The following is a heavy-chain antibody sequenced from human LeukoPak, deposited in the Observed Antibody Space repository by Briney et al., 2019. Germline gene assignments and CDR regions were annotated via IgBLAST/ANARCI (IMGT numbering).Heavy chain of an antibody. CDR1: GGSISSYY. D-gene: IGHD6-19*01. CDR2: IYYSGST. V-gene: IGHV4-59*01. Sequence: SETLSLTCTVSGGSISSYYWSWIRQPPGKGLEWIGYIYYSGSTNYNPSLKSRVTISVDTSKNQFSLKLSSVTAADTAVYYCARGGPQWLNWFDPWGQGTLVTVSS. CDR3: ARGGPQWLNWFDP. J-gene: IGHJ5*02.